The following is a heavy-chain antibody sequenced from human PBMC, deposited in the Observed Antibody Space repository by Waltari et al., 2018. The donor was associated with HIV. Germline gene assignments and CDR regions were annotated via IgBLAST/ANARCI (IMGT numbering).Heavy chain of an antibody. CDR1: EFTCRSHD. CDR3: VRAGGSYYHFDY. D-gene: IGHD1-26*01. Sequence: EVPLVEAGGGLVQPGGSLRLSCASPEFTCRSHDMHWVRQTTGKGLEWVAGIGISGNTNYADSVKGRFTISRENGKHSLYLQMTSLRAGDTAVYYCVRAGGSYYHFDYWGQGTLVTVSS. CDR2: IGISGNT. J-gene: IGHJ4*02. V-gene: IGHV3-13*01.